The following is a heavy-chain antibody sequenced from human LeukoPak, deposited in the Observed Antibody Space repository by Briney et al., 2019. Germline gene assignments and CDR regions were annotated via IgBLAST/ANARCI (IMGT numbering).Heavy chain of an antibody. Sequence: GASVKVSCKASGYTFTSYGISWVRQAPGQGLEWMGWISAYNGNTNYAQKLQGRVTMTTDTSTSTAYMELRSLRSDDTAVYYCARDGSQYQLLTYYYYYGMDVWGQGTTVTVSS. D-gene: IGHD2-2*01. CDR1: GYTFTSYG. CDR3: ARDGSQYQLLTYYYYYGMDV. V-gene: IGHV1-18*01. CDR2: ISAYNGNT. J-gene: IGHJ6*02.